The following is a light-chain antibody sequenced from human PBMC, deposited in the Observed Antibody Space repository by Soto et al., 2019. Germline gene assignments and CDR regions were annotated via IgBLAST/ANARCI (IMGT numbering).Light chain of an antibody. CDR3: TSYAGSDNLV. CDR2: EVT. J-gene: IGLJ7*01. CDR1: NRDVGYYNS. Sequence: QSVLTQPPSASGSPGQSVTISCTGTNRDVGYYNSVSWYQQHPGRAPKLMIYEVTKRPSGVPDRFSGSKSGNTASLTVSGLQGEDEADYYCTSYAGSDNLVFGGGTQLTVL. V-gene: IGLV2-8*01.